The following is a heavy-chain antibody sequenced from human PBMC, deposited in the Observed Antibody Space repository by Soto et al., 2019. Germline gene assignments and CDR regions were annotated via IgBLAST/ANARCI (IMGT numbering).Heavy chain of an antibody. CDR3: ARRDGYNLDFDY. CDR2: ISAYNGNT. V-gene: IGHV1-18*01. J-gene: IGHJ4*02. CDR1: GYTLTSYG. D-gene: IGHD5-12*01. Sequence: ASVKVSGKASGYTLTSYGISWVRQAPGQGLEWMGWISAYNGNTNYAQKLQGGVTMTTDTSTSTAYMELRSLRSDDTAVYYCARRDGYNLDFDYWGQGTLVTVS.